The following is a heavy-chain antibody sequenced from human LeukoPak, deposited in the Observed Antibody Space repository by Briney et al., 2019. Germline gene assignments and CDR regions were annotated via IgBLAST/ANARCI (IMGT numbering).Heavy chain of an antibody. CDR2: IDWDDDK. J-gene: IGHJ4*02. V-gene: IGHV2-70*11. D-gene: IGHD2-8*01. CDR1: GFSLSTSGMC. Sequence: SGPALVKPTQTLTLTCTFSGFSLSTSGMCVSWIRQPPGKALEWLARIDWDDDKYYSTSLKTRLTISKDTSKNQVVLTMTNMDPVDTATYYCARIRCTNGVCSFDYWGQGTLVTVSS. CDR3: ARIRCTNGVCSFDY.